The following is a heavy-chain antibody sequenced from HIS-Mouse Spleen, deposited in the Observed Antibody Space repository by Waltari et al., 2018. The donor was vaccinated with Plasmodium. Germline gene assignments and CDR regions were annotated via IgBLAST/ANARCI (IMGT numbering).Heavy chain of an antibody. CDR1: GFTFSGSA. CDR3: TRRYGDFDY. D-gene: IGHD4-17*01. V-gene: IGHV3-73*01. CDR2: IRSKANSYAT. Sequence: EVQLVESGGGLVQPGGSLKLSCAASGFTFSGSAMHWVRQASGKGLEWGGRIRSKANSYATAYAASVKGRFTISRDDSKNTAYLQMNSLKTEDTAVYYCTRRYGDFDYWGQGTLVTVSS. J-gene: IGHJ4*02.